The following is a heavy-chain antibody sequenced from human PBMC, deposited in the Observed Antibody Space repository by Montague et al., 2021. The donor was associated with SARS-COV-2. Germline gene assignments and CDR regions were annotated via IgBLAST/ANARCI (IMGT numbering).Heavy chain of an antibody. Sequence: SETRSLTCSVSGTPITSYYWNWIRQPPGKGLEWIGYISDSGSTNYSPSLKSRVTMSVDTSKNQMSLKLTSVTAADTAVYYCARGCLSYFGAGSHCYGMDVWGQGTTVTVSS. J-gene: IGHJ6*02. CDR1: GTPITSYY. D-gene: IGHD3-10*01. CDR2: ISDSGST. V-gene: IGHV4-59*01. CDR3: ARGCLSYFGAGSHCYGMDV.